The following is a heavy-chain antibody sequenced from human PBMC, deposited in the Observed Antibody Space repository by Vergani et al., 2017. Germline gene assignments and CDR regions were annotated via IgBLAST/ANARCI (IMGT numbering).Heavy chain of an antibody. CDR1: GGSFSGYY. D-gene: IGHD6-6*01. V-gene: IGHV4-34*01. CDR3: ARGNGYSSSSEYFDY. J-gene: IGHJ4*02. Sequence: QVQLQQWGAGLLKPSETLSLTCAVYGGSFSGYYWSWIRQPPGKGLEWIGEINHSGSTNYSPSLKSRVTISVDTSKNQFSLKLSSVTAADTAVYYCARGNGYSSSSEYFDYWGQGTLVTVSS. CDR2: INHSGST.